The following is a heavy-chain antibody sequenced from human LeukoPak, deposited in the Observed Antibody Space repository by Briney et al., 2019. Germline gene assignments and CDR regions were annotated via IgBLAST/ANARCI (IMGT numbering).Heavy chain of an antibody. CDR1: GFTFSSYS. V-gene: IGHV3-21*01. J-gene: IGHJ4*02. D-gene: IGHD3-22*01. Sequence: GGSLRLSCAASGFTFSSYSMNWVRQAPAKGLEWVSSISSSSSYIYYADSVKGRFTISRDNAKNSLYLQMNSLRAEDTAVYYCARDPGDYYDSSGYYLPPLDYWGQGTLVTVSS. CDR3: ARDPGDYYDSSGYYLPPLDY. CDR2: ISSSSSYI.